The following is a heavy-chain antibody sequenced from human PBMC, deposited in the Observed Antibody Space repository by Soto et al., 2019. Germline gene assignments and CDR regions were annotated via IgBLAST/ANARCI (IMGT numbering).Heavy chain of an antibody. Sequence: ASVKVSCKASGYTFTSYYMHWVRQAPGQGLEWMGIINPSGGNTNYAQKLQGRVTMTTDTSTSTAYLELRSLRSDDTAVYYCARDHSFGGPFDPWGQGTLVTVSS. CDR1: GYTFTSYY. V-gene: IGHV1-46*01. CDR3: ARDHSFGGPFDP. CDR2: INPSGGNT. D-gene: IGHD3-10*01. J-gene: IGHJ5*02.